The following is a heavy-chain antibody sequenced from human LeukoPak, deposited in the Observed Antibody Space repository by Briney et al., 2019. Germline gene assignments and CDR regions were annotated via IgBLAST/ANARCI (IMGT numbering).Heavy chain of an antibody. CDR1: GGSISSSSYY. CDR2: IYYSGST. J-gene: IGHJ6*03. V-gene: IGHV4-39*07. D-gene: IGHD3-16*01. CDR3: ARGVTGSYYYYYYMDV. Sequence: PSETLSLTCTVSGGSISSSSYYWGWIRQPPGKGLEWIGSIYYSGSTYYNPSLKSRVTISVDTSKNQFSLKLSSVTAADTAVYYCARGVTGSYYYYYYMDVWGKGTTVTISS.